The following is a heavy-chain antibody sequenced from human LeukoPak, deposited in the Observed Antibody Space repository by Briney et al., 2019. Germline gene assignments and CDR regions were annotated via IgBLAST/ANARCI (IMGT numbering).Heavy chain of an antibody. CDR2: IYHSGST. V-gene: IGHV4-38-2*02. CDR3: ARFGCSSTSCYAPFDY. Sequence: SETLSLTCTVSGYSISSGYYWGWIRQPPGKGLEWIGSIYHSGSTYYNPSLKSRVTISVDTSKNQFSLKLSSVTAADTAVYYCARFGCSSTSCYAPFDYWGQGTLVTVSS. J-gene: IGHJ4*02. D-gene: IGHD2-2*01. CDR1: GYSISSGYY.